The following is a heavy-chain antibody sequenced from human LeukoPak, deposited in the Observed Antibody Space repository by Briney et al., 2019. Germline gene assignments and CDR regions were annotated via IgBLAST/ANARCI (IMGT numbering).Heavy chain of an antibody. CDR2: MNPDGSAK. V-gene: IGHV3-7*01. D-gene: IGHD1-14*01. CDR3: ARDPYHGALDI. CDR1: GFSFSASW. Sequence: GGSLRLSRAASGFSFSASWMTWVRQAPGKGLEWVANMNPDGSAKYYVDSVKGRFTTYRDNAQSSVFLEMNSLRADDTAVYYCARDPYHGALDIWGQGTMVTVSS. J-gene: IGHJ3*02.